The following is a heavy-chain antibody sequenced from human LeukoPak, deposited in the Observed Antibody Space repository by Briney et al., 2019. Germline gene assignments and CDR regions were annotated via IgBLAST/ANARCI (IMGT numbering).Heavy chain of an antibody. V-gene: IGHV3-33*01. D-gene: IGHD2-2*01. CDR3: ASELGYCSSTSCYREGDY. Sequence: GGSLRLSCAASGFTFSGYGMHWVRQAPGKGLEWVAVIWYDGSNKYYADSVKGRFTISRDNSKNTLYLQMNSLRAEDTAVYYCASELGYCSSTSCYREGDYWGQGTLVTVSS. CDR1: GFTFSGYG. J-gene: IGHJ4*02. CDR2: IWYDGSNK.